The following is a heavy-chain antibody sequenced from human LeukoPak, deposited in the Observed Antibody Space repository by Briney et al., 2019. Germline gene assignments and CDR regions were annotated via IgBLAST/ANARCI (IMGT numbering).Heavy chain of an antibody. CDR1: VFTFRTIA. CDR3: ARGTVFGNY. V-gene: IGHV3-23*01. J-gene: IGHJ4*02. Sequence: GRSLRLSCAASVFTFRTIAMSWVRQAPGDGLEWVSTISGHGGNTFCADSVKGRFTVSRENAKNSVYLQMSSLRAEDTAVYYCARGTVFGNYWGQGTLVTVSS. CDR2: ISGHGGNT. D-gene: IGHD3-3*01.